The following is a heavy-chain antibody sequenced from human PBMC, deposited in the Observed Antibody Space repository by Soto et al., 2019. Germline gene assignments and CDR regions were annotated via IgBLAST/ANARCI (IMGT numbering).Heavy chain of an antibody. CDR2: IYARGDT. V-gene: IGHV4-4*07. CDR3: ARESRSATGTVEY. Sequence: QVQLQESGPGLVKPSETLSLTCTVSGASISNYYWSWIRQPAGKGLEWIGRIYARGDTNYNPSLKSRVTTSCGTSKNYFSLTLDPVTAADTAVYYCARESRSATGTVEYWGQGTLVTVSS. CDR1: GASISNYY. D-gene: IGHD6-13*01. J-gene: IGHJ4*02.